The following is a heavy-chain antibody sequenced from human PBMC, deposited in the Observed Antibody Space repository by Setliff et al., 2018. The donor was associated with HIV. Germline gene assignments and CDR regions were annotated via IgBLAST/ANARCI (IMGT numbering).Heavy chain of an antibody. Sequence: SETLSLTCAVYGGSFSGYYWSWIRQPPGRGLEWIGEINHSGTTNDNPSLKSRVNMSVDTSKNQFSLKLTSVTAADTAVYYCAKEGNSVDNWLDPWGPGTLVTVSS. CDR1: GGSFSGYY. V-gene: IGHV4-34*01. J-gene: IGHJ5*02. D-gene: IGHD1-26*01. CDR2: INHSGTT. CDR3: AKEGNSVDNWLDP.